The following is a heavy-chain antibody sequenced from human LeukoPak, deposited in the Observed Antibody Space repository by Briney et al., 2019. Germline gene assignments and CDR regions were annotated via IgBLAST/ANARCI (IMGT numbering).Heavy chain of an antibody. V-gene: IGHV4-39*02. Sequence: SETLSLTCTVSGGSISSSSYYWGWIRQPPGKGLEWIGSIYYSGSTYYNPSLKSRVTISVDTSKNQFSLKLSSVTAADTAVYYCARESNVVVAATPGWYFDLWGRGTLVTVSS. D-gene: IGHD2-15*01. CDR1: GGSISSSSYY. CDR2: IYYSGST. J-gene: IGHJ2*01. CDR3: ARESNVVVAATPGWYFDL.